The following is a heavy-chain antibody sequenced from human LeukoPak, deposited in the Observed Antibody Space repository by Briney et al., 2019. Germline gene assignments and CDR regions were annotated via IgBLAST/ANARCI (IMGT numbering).Heavy chain of an antibody. CDR3: ARGRQWLVPGRFDP. J-gene: IGHJ5*02. V-gene: IGHV3-53*01. CDR1: GFTVSSNY. CDR2: IYSGGST. Sequence: GGSLRLSCAASGFTVSSNYMSWVRQAPGKGLEWVSVIYSGGSTYYADSVKGRFTISRDNSKNTLYLQMNSLRAEDTAVYYCARGRQWLVPGRFDPWGQGTLVTVSS. D-gene: IGHD6-19*01.